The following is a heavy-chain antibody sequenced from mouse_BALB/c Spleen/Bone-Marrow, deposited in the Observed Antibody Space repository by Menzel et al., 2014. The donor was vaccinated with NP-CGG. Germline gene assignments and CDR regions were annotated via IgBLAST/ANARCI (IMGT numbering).Heavy chain of an antibody. J-gene: IGHJ1*01. Sequence: EVMLVESGGGLVQPGGSLRLSCATSGFTFTDYYMSWVRQTPGKALEWLGFIRNKANGYTADYSVSVKGRFTISRDNSQDILYLQMNTLRAEDSATYYCARDVNYDIYWYFDVWGAGTTVTVSS. CDR3: ARDVNYDIYWYFDV. V-gene: IGHV7-3*02. CDR1: GFTFTDYY. CDR2: IRNKANGYTA. D-gene: IGHD1-1*01.